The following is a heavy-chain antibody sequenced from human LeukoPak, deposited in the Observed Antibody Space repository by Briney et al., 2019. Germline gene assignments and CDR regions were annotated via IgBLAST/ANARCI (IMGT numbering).Heavy chain of an antibody. CDR3: AKAANLVRGVPLLSQYFDY. CDR2: INPSGGST. D-gene: IGHD3-10*01. V-gene: IGHV1-46*01. J-gene: IGHJ4*02. CDR1: GYTFTSYY. Sequence: ASVKVSCKASGYTFTSYYMHWVRQAPGQGLEWMGIINPSGGSTSYAQKFQGRVTMTRDTSTSTVYMELSSLRSEDTAVSYCAKAANLVRGVPLLSQYFDYWGQGTLVTVSS.